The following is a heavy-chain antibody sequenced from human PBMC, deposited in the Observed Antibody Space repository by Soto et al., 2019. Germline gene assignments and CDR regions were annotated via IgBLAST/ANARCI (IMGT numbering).Heavy chain of an antibody. Sequence: QVQLVQSGAEVRQPASSVKVSCKTSGGTFSSYAISWVRQAPGQGLEWMGGIVPIVDTSTYAQKFQGRVTITADESTSTAYMELSSLRSDDTAIYYCVRVVAIPGYPDNWGQGTLVPVSS. J-gene: IGHJ4*02. CDR1: GGTFSSYA. D-gene: IGHD5-12*01. V-gene: IGHV1-69*12. CDR3: VRVVAIPGYPDN. CDR2: IVPIVDTS.